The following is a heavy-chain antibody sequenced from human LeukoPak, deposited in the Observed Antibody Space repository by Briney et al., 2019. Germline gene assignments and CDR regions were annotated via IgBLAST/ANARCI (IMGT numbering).Heavy chain of an antibody. D-gene: IGHD1-14*01. V-gene: IGHV4-59*01. Sequence: SETLSLTCTVSGGSISSYYWSWIRQPPGKGLEWIGYIYYSGSTNYNPSLKSRVTISVDTSKNQFSLKLSSVTAADTAVYYCARDITSTGGDYYYGMDVWGQGTTVTVSS. CDR3: ARDITSTGGDYYYGMDV. CDR2: IYYSGST. J-gene: IGHJ6*02. CDR1: GGSISSYY.